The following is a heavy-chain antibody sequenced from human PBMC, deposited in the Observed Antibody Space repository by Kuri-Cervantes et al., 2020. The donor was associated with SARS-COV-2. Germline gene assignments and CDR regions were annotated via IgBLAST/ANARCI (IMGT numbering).Heavy chain of an antibody. J-gene: IGHJ5*02. V-gene: IGHV4-34*01. D-gene: IGHD4-23*01. CDR1: GGSFSGYY. CDR2: IHHSGST. CDR3: ARVFRTGGWFDP. Sequence: ESLKISCAVYGGSFSGYYWSWIRQSPGKGLEWIGEIHHSGSTNYNPSLKSRVTISVDTSKNQFSLKLSSVTAADTAVYYCARVFRTGGWFDPWGQGTLVTVSS.